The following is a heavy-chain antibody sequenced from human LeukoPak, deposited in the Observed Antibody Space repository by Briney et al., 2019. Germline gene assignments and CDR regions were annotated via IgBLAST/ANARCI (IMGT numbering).Heavy chain of an antibody. D-gene: IGHD2-15*01. CDR2: IGGRGGST. J-gene: IGHJ3*02. V-gene: IGHV3-23*01. CDR1: GFPFDNYA. Sequence: PGGSLRLSCAASGFPFDNYAMHWVRQVPGKGLEWVSGIGGRGGSTYYADSVKGRFTISRDDSKNTLYLQMNSLRAEDTAVYYCAKRTPLGAFDIWGQGTMVTVSS. CDR3: AKRTPLGAFDI.